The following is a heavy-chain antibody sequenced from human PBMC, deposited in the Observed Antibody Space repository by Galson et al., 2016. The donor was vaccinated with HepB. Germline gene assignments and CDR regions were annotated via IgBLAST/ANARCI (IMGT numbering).Heavy chain of an antibody. CDR3: ARGPNDYGRALGY. D-gene: IGHD4-17*01. CDR2: IYSGGTT. CDR1: GFTVSSDY. Sequence: SLRLSCAASGFTVSSDYMSWVRQAPGKGLEWVSIIYSGGTTYYADSVKGRFTISRDNSKNTLYLQMNSLRAEDTAVYYCARGPNDYGRALGYWGHGTLVIVSS. J-gene: IGHJ4*01. V-gene: IGHV3-53*01.